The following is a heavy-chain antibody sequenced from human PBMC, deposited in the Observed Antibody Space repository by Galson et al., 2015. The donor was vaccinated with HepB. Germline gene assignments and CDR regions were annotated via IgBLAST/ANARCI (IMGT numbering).Heavy chain of an antibody. CDR3: ARGSYGDYEY. V-gene: IGHV3-21*01. CDR1: GFTFSSYT. J-gene: IGHJ4*02. Sequence: SLRLSCAASGFTFSSYTMNWVRQAPGKGLEWVSSISSSSNNIIYADSVKGRFTISRDNAKNSLDRQMSSLRADDTATYYCARGSYGDYEYWGQGTLVTVSS. CDR2: ISSSSNNI. D-gene: IGHD4-17*01.